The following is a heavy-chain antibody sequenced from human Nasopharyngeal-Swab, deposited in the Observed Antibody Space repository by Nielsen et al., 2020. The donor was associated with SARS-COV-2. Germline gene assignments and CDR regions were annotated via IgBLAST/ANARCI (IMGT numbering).Heavy chain of an antibody. D-gene: IGHD3-16*01. Sequence: SATLSLTWAVCGGSFSGYYWRWNRQHPGKGLEWLGEINHSGSTNYNPSLKSRVTISVDTSKNQFSLKLSSVTAAVTAVYYCARDLNGGHWGQGTLVTVSS. CDR2: INHSGST. CDR1: GGSFSGYY. V-gene: IGHV4-34*01. J-gene: IGHJ4*02. CDR3: ARDLNGGH.